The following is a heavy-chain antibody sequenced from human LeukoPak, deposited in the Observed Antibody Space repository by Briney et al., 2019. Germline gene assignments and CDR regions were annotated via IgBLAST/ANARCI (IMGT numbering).Heavy chain of an antibody. CDR1: GGSISSYY. J-gene: IGHJ4*02. V-gene: IGHV4-4*07. CDR2: IYTSGTT. CDR3: ARANYDGSDY. D-gene: IGHD3-22*01. Sequence: SEPLSLTCTVSGGSISSYYWSWLRQPAGKGLEWIGRIYTSGTTNYNPSLKSRVTMSVDTSKNQFSLKMRSVTAADTAVYYCARANYDGSDYWGRGTLVTVSS.